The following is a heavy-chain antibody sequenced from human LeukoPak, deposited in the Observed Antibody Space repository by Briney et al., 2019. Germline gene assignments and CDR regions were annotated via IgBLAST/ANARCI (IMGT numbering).Heavy chain of an antibody. D-gene: IGHD5-18*01. CDR1: GFTFSSYS. CDR3: ARSSSYSYGSCDY. Sequence: GGSLRLSCAASGFTFSSYSMNWVRQVPGKGLEWVSSISSSSSYIYYADSVKGRFTISRDNAKNSLYLQMNSLRAEDTAVYHCARSSSYSYGSCDYWGQGTLVTVSS. V-gene: IGHV3-21*01. J-gene: IGHJ4*02. CDR2: ISSSSSYI.